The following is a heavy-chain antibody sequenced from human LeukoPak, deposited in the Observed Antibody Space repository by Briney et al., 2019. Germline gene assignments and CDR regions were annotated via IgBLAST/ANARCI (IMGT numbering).Heavy chain of an antibody. CDR1: GINFCNQC. V-gene: IGHV3-23*01. CDR3: AKVRKGSGWYGVGYFDL. J-gene: IGHJ2*01. D-gene: IGHD6-19*01. CDR2: ISCSGGST. Sequence: GSLRLSFAAPGINFCNQCMGLVRQAPGKGLELVSGISCSGGSTYYADSVKGRFTISRDNSKNTLYLQMNSLRAEDTAVYYCAKVRKGSGWYGVGYFDLWGRGTLVTVSS.